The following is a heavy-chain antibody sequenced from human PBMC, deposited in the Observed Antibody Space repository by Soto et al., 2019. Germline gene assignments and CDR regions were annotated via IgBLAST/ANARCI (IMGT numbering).Heavy chain of an antibody. CDR2: VYRTGST. Sequence: QVQLQESGPGLVKPSETLSLTCAVSSDSVSNKNWWGWVRQPPGKGLEWIGEVYRTGSTNYNPSLKSRVTVSMDKSKNLFSLRLFFVTAADTAVHYCARVNLAAAGEFDYWGQGALVTVSS. CDR3: ARVNLAAAGEFDY. V-gene: IGHV4-4*02. CDR1: SDSVSNKNW. J-gene: IGHJ4*02. D-gene: IGHD6-13*01.